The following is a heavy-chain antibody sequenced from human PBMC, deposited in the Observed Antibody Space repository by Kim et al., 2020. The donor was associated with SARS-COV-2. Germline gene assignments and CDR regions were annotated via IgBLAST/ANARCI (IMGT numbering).Heavy chain of an antibody. J-gene: IGHJ4*02. CDR3: ARSSLPPPVSGSPLGY. CDR2: IYPGDSDT. Sequence: GESLKISCKGSGYSFTSYWIGWVRQMPGKGLEWMGIIYPGDSDTRYSPSFQGQVTISADKSISTAYLQWSSLKASDTAMYYCARSSLPPPVSGSPLGYWGQGTLVTVSS. D-gene: IGHD3-16*01. V-gene: IGHV5-51*01. CDR1: GYSFTSYW.